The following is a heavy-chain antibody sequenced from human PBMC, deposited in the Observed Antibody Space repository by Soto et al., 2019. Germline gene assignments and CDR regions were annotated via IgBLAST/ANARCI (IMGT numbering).Heavy chain of an antibody. J-gene: IGHJ6*02. CDR1: GYTFTSYG. Sequence: ASVKVSCKASGYTFTSYGISWVRQAPGQGLEWMGWISAYNGNTNYAQKLQGRVTMTTDTSTSTAYMELRSLRSDDTAVYYCARVDSYWSSTSCYLGSYGMDVWGQGTTVTVSS. V-gene: IGHV1-18*04. CDR3: ARVDSYWSSTSCYLGSYGMDV. D-gene: IGHD2-2*01. CDR2: ISAYNGNT.